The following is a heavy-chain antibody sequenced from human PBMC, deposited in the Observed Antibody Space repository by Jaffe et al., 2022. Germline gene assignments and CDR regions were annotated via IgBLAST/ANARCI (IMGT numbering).Heavy chain of an antibody. D-gene: IGHD6-13*01. CDR2: IYWDDDK. Sequence: QITLKESGPTLVKPTQTVTLTCTFSGFSLSTSGVGVGWIRQPPGKALEWLALIYWDDDKRYSPSLKSRLTITKDISKNQVVLTMANVDPVDTATYYCAHSFGLNVRAAAGSVWYNWFDPWGQGTLVTVSS. V-gene: IGHV2-5*02. J-gene: IGHJ5*02. CDR1: GFSLSTSGVG. CDR3: AHSFGLNVRAAAGSVWYNWFDP.